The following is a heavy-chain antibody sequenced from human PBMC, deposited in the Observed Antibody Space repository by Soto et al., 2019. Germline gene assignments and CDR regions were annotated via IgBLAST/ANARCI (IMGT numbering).Heavy chain of an antibody. CDR1: GGSISSGGYY. CDR3: ASSPRTDAYSYGSATYYYYGMDV. D-gene: IGHD5-18*01. Sequence: QVQLQESGPGLVKPSQTLSLTCTVSGGSISSGGYYWSWIRQHPGKGLEWIGYIYYSGSTYYNPSLKSRVTISVDTSKNQFSLKLSSVTAADTAVYYGASSPRTDAYSYGSATYYYYGMDVWGQGTTVTVSS. V-gene: IGHV4-31*03. CDR2: IYYSGST. J-gene: IGHJ6*02.